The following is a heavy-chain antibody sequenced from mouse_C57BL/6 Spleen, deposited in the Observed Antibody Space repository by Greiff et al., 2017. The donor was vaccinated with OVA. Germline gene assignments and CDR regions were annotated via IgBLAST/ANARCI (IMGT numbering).Heavy chain of an antibody. V-gene: IGHV1-80*01. CDR1: GYAFSSYW. Sequence: QVQLQQSGAELVKPGASVKISCKASGYAFSSYWMNWVKQRPGKGLEWIGQIYTGDGDTNYNGKFKGKATLTADKSSSTAYMQLSSLTSEDSAVYFCARWDYDDGGDYWGQGTTLTVSS. D-gene: IGHD2-4*01. CDR3: ARWDYDDGGDY. CDR2: IYTGDGDT. J-gene: IGHJ2*01.